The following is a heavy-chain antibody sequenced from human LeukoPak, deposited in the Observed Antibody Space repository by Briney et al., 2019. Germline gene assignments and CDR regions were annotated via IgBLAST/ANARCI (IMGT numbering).Heavy chain of an antibody. D-gene: IGHD3-22*01. CDR3: ARDAPTLTYYYDSSGYGR. V-gene: IGHV4-34*01. Sequence: SETLSLTCAVYGGSFSGYYWSWIRQPPGKGLEWIGEINHSGSTYYNPSLKSRVTISVDTSKNQFSLKLSSVTAADTAVYYCARDAPTLTYYYDSSGYGRWGQGTLVTVSS. J-gene: IGHJ4*02. CDR2: INHSGST. CDR1: GGSFSGYY.